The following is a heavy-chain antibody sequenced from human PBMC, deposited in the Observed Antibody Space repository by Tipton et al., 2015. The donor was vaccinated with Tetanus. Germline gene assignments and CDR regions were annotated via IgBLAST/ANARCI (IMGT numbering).Heavy chain of an antibody. CDR1: GFTFDNYA. CDR3: ARHLYGYWFDP. D-gene: IGHD3-10*01. J-gene: IGHJ5*02. V-gene: IGHV3-33*01. CDR2: IWYDGSNQ. Sequence: RSLRLSCAASGFTFDNYALHWVRQAPGKGLQWLAVIWYDGSNQYYEESMKGRFTISRDNAKNTIFLQMNSLRAEDTAVYYCARHLYGYWFDPWGQGTLVTVSS.